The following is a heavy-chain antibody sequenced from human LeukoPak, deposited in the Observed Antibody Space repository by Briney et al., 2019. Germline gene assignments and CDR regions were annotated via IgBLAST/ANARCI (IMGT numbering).Heavy chain of an antibody. V-gene: IGHV4-30-4*07. CDR1: GDSISSGDYS. CDR3: ARQSVTSPFDY. D-gene: IGHD4-17*01. CDR2: IYNSGTT. J-gene: IGHJ4*02. Sequence: SETLSLTCAVSGDSISSGDYSWSWIRQPPGKGLEWIGYIYNSGTTNYNPSLKSRVTISVDTSKNQFSLKLSSVTAADTAVYYCARQSVTSPFDYWGQGTLVTVSS.